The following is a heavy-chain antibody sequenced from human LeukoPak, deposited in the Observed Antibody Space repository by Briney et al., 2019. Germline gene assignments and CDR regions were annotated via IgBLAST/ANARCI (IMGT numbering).Heavy chain of an antibody. CDR3: AKALGSRGRYFDWLFPCYFDY. V-gene: IGHV3-23*01. Sequence: GGSLRLSCAASGFTFSSYAMSWVRQAPGKGLEWVSAISGSGGSTYYADSVKGRFTISRDNSKNTLYLQMNSLRAEDTAVYYCAKALGSRGRYFDWLFPCYFDYWGQGTLVTVSS. CDR2: ISGSGGST. D-gene: IGHD3-9*01. J-gene: IGHJ4*02. CDR1: GFTFSSYA.